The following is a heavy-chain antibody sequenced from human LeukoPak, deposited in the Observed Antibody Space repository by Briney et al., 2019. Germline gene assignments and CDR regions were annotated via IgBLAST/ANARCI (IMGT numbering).Heavy chain of an antibody. CDR3: ARIHIAVAGITDY. CDR2: ISSTSTYI. Sequence: PGGSLRLSCAASGFTFSSYAMTWVRQAPGKGLEWVSSISSTSTYIYYADSVKGRFTISRDNAKNSLYLQMNSLRAEDTAVYYCARIHIAVAGITDYWGQGTLVTVSS. V-gene: IGHV3-21*01. J-gene: IGHJ4*02. D-gene: IGHD6-19*01. CDR1: GFTFSSYA.